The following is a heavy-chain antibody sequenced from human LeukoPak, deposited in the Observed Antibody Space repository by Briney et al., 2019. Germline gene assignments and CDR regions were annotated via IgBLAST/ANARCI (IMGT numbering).Heavy chain of an antibody. Sequence: SETLSLTCTVSGGSISSYYWSWIRQPPRKGLEWIGYIYYTGITSYNPSLKSRVTISVDTSKNQFSLKLSSVTAADTAVYYCARGSRDFDWLSTYDYWGQGTLVTVSS. CDR2: IYYTGIT. J-gene: IGHJ4*02. CDR3: ARGSRDFDWLSTYDY. CDR1: GGSISSYY. D-gene: IGHD3-9*01. V-gene: IGHV4-59*01.